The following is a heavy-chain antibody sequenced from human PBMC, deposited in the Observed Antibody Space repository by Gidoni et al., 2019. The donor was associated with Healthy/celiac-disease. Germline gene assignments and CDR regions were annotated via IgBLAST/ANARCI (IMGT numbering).Heavy chain of an antibody. CDR2: ISAYNGNT. CDR1: GYTFTSSG. CDR3: ARGTRITIFGVVIAGSNDAFDI. D-gene: IGHD3-3*01. V-gene: IGHV1-18*01. J-gene: IGHJ3*02. Sequence: QVQLVQSGAEVKKPGASVKVSCKASGYTFTSSGISWVRQAPGQGLEWMGWISAYNGNTNYAQKLQGRVTMTTDTSTSTAYMELRSLRSDDTAVYYCARGTRITIFGVVIAGSNDAFDIWGQGTMVTVSS.